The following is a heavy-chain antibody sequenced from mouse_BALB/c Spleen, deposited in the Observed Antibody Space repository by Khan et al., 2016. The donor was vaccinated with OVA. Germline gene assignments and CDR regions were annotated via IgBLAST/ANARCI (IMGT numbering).Heavy chain of an antibody. V-gene: IGHV3-2*02. CDR3: ARRSV. J-gene: IGHJ1*01. CDR2: ITYSGST. CDR1: GYSITSDYA. Sequence: VQLKESGPGLVKPSQSLSLTCTVSGYSITSDYAWNWIRQFPGNKLEWMGYITYSGSTSYNPSLKSRISITRDTSKNQFFLQLNSVTTEDTATYFCARRSVWGAGTTVTVSS.